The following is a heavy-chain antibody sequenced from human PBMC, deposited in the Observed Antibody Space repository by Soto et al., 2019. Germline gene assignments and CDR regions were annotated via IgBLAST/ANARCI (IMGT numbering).Heavy chain of an antibody. CDR2: IYYSGST. J-gene: IGHJ5*02. D-gene: IGHD6-13*01. Sequence: LSLTCTVSGGSISSYYWSWIRQPPGKGLEWIGYIYYSGSTNYNPSLKSRVTISVDTSKNQFSLKLSSVTAADTAVYYCASTGSSLARDWFDPWGQGTLVTVSS. CDR3: ASTGSSLARDWFDP. V-gene: IGHV4-59*01. CDR1: GGSISSYY.